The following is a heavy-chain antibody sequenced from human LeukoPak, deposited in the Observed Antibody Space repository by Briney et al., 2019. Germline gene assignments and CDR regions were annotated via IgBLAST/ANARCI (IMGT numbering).Heavy chain of an antibody. V-gene: IGHV1-2*02. CDR2: VNPSSGGT. CDR3: ARDLSGDAFDI. J-gene: IGHJ3*02. CDR1: EHTFTGYY. Sequence: GASVKVSCKASEHTFTGYYMHWVRQAPGQGLEWMGWVNPSSGGTNYAQKFQGRVTMTRDTSINTAYMELSRLRSDDTAVYYCARDLSGDAFDIWGQGTMVTVSS. D-gene: IGHD3-10*01.